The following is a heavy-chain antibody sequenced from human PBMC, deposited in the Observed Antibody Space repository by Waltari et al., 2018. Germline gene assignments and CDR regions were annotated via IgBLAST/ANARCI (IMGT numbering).Heavy chain of an antibody. CDR1: GGSISSYY. J-gene: IGHJ5*02. CDR3: AREDLTIVGVVSNWFDP. Sequence: QVQLQESGPGLVKPSETLSLTCTVSGGSISSYYWSWIRQPAGKGLEWIGRIYTSGSTNYNPSLKSLVTMSVDTSKNQFSLRLSSGTAADAAVYYCAREDLTIVGVVSNWFDPWGQGTLVTVSS. CDR2: IYTSGST. D-gene: IGHD3-3*01. V-gene: IGHV4-4*07.